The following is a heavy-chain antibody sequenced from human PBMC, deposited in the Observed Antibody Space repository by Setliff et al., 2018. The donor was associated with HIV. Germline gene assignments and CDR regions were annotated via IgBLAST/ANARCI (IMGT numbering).Heavy chain of an antibody. D-gene: IGHD2-15*01. J-gene: IGHJ4*02. CDR2: IWYDGSNK. CDR1: GFTFSSYG. CDR3: ARDGLEGDMAGRQRTYAFGY. Sequence: GGSLRLSCAASGFTFSSYGMHWVRQAPGKGLEWVAVIWYDGSNKYYADSVKGRFTISRDNSKNTLYLQMNSLRAEDTAVYYCARDGLEGDMAGRQRTYAFGYWGQGTLVTVSS. V-gene: IGHV3-33*01.